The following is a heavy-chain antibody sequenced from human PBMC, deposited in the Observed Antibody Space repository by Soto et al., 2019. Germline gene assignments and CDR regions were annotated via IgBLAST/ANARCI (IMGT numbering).Heavy chain of an antibody. D-gene: IGHD5-18*01. J-gene: IGHJ6*02. CDR3: AGQRGYSYGVYGMDV. CDR2: MNPYSGNT. V-gene: IGHV1-8*01. CDR1: GYTFTSYD. Sequence: ASVKVSCKASGYTFTSYDINWVRQATGQGLEWMGWMNPYSGNTGYAQKFQGRVTMTRNTSISTAYMELSSLRSEDTAVYYCAGQRGYSYGVYGMDVWGQGTTVTVSS.